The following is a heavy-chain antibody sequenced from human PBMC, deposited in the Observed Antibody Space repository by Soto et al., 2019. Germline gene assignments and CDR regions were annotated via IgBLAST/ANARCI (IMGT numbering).Heavy chain of an antibody. CDR1: GYSFTSYW. V-gene: IGHV1-3*01. CDR3: ARSNEVVAAYYYMDV. CDR2: INAGNGNT. J-gene: IGHJ6*03. D-gene: IGHD2-15*01. Sequence: GESLKISCKGSGYSFTSYWIGWVRQAPGQRLEWMGWINAGNGNTKYSQKFQGRVTITRDTSASTAYMELSSLRSEDTAVYYCARSNEVVAAYYYMDVWGKGTTVTVSS.